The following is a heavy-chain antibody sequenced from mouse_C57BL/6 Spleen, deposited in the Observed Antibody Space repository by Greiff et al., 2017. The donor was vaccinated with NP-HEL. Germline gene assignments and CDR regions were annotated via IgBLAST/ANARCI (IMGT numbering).Heavy chain of an antibody. CDR2: INPNNGGT. CDR3: ARNYGSPLWYFDV. V-gene: IGHV1-26*01. J-gene: IGHJ1*03. Sequence: VQLQQSGPELVKPGASVKISCKASGYTFTDYYMNWVKQSHGKSLEWIGDINPNNGGTSYNQKFKGKATLTVDKSSSTAYMELRSLTSEDSAVYYCARNYGSPLWYFDVWGTGTTVTVSS. D-gene: IGHD1-1*01. CDR1: GYTFTDYY.